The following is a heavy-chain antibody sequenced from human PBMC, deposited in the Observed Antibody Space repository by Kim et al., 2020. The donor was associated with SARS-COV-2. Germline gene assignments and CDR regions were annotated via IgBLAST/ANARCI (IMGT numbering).Heavy chain of an antibody. CDR2: ISGSGIST. J-gene: IGHJ6*02. CDR3: AKALGGGYNLPYYYAMDV. CDR1: GFTFSDHA. V-gene: IGHV3-23*01. Sequence: GGSLRLSCAASGFTFSDHAMSWVRQAPGKGLEWVSIISGSGISTYYAGSVKGRFTISRDNSKNTLYLQMNSLRAEDTAVYYCAKALGGGYNLPYYYAMDVWGQGTTVTVSS. D-gene: IGHD5-12*01.